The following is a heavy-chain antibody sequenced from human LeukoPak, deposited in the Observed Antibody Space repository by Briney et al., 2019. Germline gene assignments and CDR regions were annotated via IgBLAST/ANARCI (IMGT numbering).Heavy chain of an antibody. CDR1: GYTFTGYH. Sequence: GASVKVSCKASGYTFTGYHMHWVRQAPGQGLEWMAWINPNSGATDYAQKFQGRVTMTRDTSTSTAYMELSRLRSDDTAVYYCASGGLYGSGSYYTRPDYYYYGMDVWGQGTTVTVSS. CDR3: ASGGLYGSGSYYTRPDYYYYGMDV. CDR2: INPNSGAT. J-gene: IGHJ6*02. D-gene: IGHD3-10*01. V-gene: IGHV1-2*02.